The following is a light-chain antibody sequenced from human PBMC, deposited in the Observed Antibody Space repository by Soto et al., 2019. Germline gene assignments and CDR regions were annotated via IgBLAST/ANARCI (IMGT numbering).Light chain of an antibody. CDR3: QQYNDWPPRWT. Sequence: EIVMTQSQATLSVSPGERATLSCRASQSVSTYLAGYQQKPGQAPKLLIYSASTRATGIPARFSGGGSGTEFTLTISSLQSEDFAVYICQQYNDWPPRWTFGQGTKVEIK. V-gene: IGKV3-15*01. CDR1: QSVSTY. CDR2: SAS. J-gene: IGKJ1*01.